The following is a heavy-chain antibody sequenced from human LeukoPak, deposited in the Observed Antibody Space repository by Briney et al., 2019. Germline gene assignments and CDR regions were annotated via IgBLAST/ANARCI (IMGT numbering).Heavy chain of an antibody. J-gene: IGHJ4*02. CDR2: ISGSGVST. CDR3: AKPRILYYCSSTSCHEGGFDC. D-gene: IGHD2-2*01. CDR1: GFTFSSYA. Sequence: GGSLRLSCAASGFTFSSYAMSWVRQAPGKGLEWVPAISGSGVSTYYADSVKGRFTISRDNSKNTLYLQMNSLRAEGTAVYYCAKPRILYYCSSTSCHEGGFDCWGQGTLVTVSS. V-gene: IGHV3-23*01.